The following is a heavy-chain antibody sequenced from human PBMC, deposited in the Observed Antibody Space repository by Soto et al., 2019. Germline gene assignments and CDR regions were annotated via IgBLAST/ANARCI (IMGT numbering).Heavy chain of an antibody. D-gene: IGHD6-19*01. CDR1: GGSISSYY. V-gene: IGHV4-59*08. CDR2: IYYSGST. CDR3: ARHRRPFSNLAVAGTWFDY. Sequence: SETLSLTCTVSGGSISSYYWSWIRQPPGKGLEWIGYIYYSGSTNYNPSLKSRVTISVDTSKNQFSLKLSSVTAADTAVYYCARHRRPFSNLAVAGTWFDYWGQGTLVTVSS. J-gene: IGHJ4*02.